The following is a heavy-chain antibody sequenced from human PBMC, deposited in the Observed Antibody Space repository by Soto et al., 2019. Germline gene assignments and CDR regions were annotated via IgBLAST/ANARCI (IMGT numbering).Heavy chain of an antibody. V-gene: IGHV3-74*01. CDR1: GFTFSRFW. D-gene: IGHD6-13*01. CDR2: INTDGSST. J-gene: IGHJ4*02. Sequence: GGSLRLSCAASGFTFSRFWMHWVGQAPGKGLVWVSRINTDGSSTTYADSVKGRFTISRDNAKNTLYLQMDSLRAEDKGVYYCTRDPGAYSSTWSFYFDSWGQGTLVTVSS. CDR3: TRDPGAYSSTWSFYFDS.